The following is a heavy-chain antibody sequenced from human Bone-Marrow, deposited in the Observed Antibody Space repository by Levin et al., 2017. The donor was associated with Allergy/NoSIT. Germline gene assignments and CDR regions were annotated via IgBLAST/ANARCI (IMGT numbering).Heavy chain of an antibody. CDR1: GGSISSGDYY. CDR3: ARSPGDGDYFSFYFDY. Sequence: PSETLSLTCTVSGGSISSGDYYWSWIRQPPGKGLEWIGYIYYSGSTYYNPSLKSRVTISVDTSKNQFSLKLSSVTAADTAVYYCARSPGDGDYFSFYFDYWGQGTLVTVSS. J-gene: IGHJ4*02. CDR2: IYYSGST. V-gene: IGHV4-30-4*01. D-gene: IGHD4-17*01.